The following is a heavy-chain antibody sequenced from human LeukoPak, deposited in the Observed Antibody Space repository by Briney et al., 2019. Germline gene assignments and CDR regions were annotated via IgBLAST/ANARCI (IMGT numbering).Heavy chain of an antibody. CDR1: GGSISNYY. Sequence: SETLSLTCTVSGGSISNYYWSWVRQPPGKGLEYIGYMYYSGSTAYNPSLKSRVTMSIDTSKNQVSLKLRSVTAADTAVYYCARQLVAGNPGLGYWGQGALVTVPS. CDR3: ARQLVAGNPGLGY. J-gene: IGHJ4*02. V-gene: IGHV4-59*08. D-gene: IGHD3-16*01. CDR2: MYYSGST.